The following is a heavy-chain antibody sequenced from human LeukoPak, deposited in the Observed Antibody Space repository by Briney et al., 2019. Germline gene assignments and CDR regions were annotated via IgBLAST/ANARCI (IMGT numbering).Heavy chain of an antibody. CDR1: GFTFSSYS. J-gene: IGHJ4*02. D-gene: IGHD2-15*01. CDR2: ISSSSSYI. CDR3: ARVECGGSCLSDY. V-gene: IGHV3-21*01. Sequence: GGSLRLSCAASGFTFSSYSMNWVCQAPGKGLEWVSSISSSSSYIYYADSVKGRFTISRDNAKNSLYLQMNSLRAEDTAVYYCARVECGGSCLSDYWGQGTLVTVSS.